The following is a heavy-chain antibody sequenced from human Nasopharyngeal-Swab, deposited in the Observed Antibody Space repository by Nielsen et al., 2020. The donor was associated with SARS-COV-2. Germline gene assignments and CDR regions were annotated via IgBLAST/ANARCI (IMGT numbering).Heavy chain of an antibody. D-gene: IGHD2-8*01. V-gene: IGHV1-2*02. J-gene: IGHJ4*02. CDR2: INPNSGGT. Sequence: ASVKVSCEASGYTFTGYYMHWVRQAPGQGLEWMGWINPNSGGTNYAQKFQGRVTMTRDTSISTAYMELSRLRSDDTAVYYCASRYCTNGVCYVDYWGQGTLVTVSS. CDR3: ASRYCTNGVCYVDY. CDR1: GYTFTGYY.